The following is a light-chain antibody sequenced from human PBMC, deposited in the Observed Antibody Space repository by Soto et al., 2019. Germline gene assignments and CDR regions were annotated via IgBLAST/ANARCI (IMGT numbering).Light chain of an antibody. CDR3: QHYGDSSWT. Sequence: EIVLTQSPGILSLSPWDRATLSCRTSQSVSTNYLAWYQQQKPGQAPRLLIYNGSRRAPGVPDRFSGSGSGTDFTLAISRLEPEDFVVYYCQHYGDSSWTFGQGTKVEI. CDR1: QSVSTNY. V-gene: IGKV3-20*01. J-gene: IGKJ1*01. CDR2: NGS.